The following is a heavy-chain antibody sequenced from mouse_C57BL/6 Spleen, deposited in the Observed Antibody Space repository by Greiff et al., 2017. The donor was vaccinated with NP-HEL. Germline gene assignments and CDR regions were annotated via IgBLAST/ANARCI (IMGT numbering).Heavy chain of an antibody. CDR1: GYTFTTYP. Sequence: QVQLKESGAELVKPGASVKMSCKASGYTFTTYPIEWMKQNHGKSLEWIGNFHPYNDDTKYNEKFKGKATLTVEKSSSTVYLELSRLTSDDSAVYYCARKYSNYEAWFAYWGQGTLVTVSA. D-gene: IGHD2-5*01. CDR3: ARKYSNYEAWFAY. J-gene: IGHJ3*01. CDR2: FHPYNDDT. V-gene: IGHV1-47*01.